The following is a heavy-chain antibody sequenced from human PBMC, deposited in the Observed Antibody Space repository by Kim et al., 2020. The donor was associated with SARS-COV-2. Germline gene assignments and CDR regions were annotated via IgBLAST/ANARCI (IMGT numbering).Heavy chain of an antibody. CDR3: ARYCSGGSCYHYYGMDV. V-gene: IGHV3-30-3*01. CDR1: GFTFSSYA. Sequence: GGSLRLSCAASGFTFSSYAMHWVRQAPGKGLEWVAVISYDGSNKYYADSVKGRFTISRDNSKNTLYLQMNSLRAEDTAVYYCARYCSGGSCYHYYGMDVWGQGTTVTVSS. J-gene: IGHJ6*02. D-gene: IGHD2-15*01. CDR2: ISYDGSNK.